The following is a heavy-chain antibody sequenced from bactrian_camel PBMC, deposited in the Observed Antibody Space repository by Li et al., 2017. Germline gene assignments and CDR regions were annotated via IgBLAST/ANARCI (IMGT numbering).Heavy chain of an antibody. Sequence: HVQLVESGGALVQPGGSLSLSCATSGYTYSTYCMGWFRQAPGQEREAVAAIYSGDGSAIYTDSAKGRFTITYGNGKNTAYLQMDDLKPDDAAMYYCAADSDQFCVGRLPPWPRHTSGQGTQVTVST. CDR2: IYSGDGSA. J-gene: IGHJ4*01. CDR1: GYTYSTYC. D-gene: IGHD3*01. V-gene: IGHV3S26*01.